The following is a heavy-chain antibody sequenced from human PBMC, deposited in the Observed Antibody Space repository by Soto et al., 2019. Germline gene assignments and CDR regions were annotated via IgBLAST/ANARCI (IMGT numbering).Heavy chain of an antibody. J-gene: IGHJ6*02. CDR1: GGTFSSSG. V-gene: IGHV1-69*11. CDR2: IVPSLDTT. CDR3: ARWPQPRYTADPYAVDV. D-gene: IGHD3-16*02. Sequence: QVHLVQSGTEVQKPGSSVKVSCKASGGTFSSSGFSWVRQAPGQGLEWMGMIVPSLDTTNYAQKFQARVTITADEVTSTAYRELRSLRSEDTAVYYCARWPQPRYTADPYAVDVWGQGTRVIVSS.